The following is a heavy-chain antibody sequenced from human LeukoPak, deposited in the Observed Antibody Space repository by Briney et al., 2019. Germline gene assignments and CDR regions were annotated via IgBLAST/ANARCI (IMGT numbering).Heavy chain of an antibody. CDR3: ARDRGEGYSGYDGFDY. V-gene: IGHV3-21*01. D-gene: IGHD5-12*01. CDR2: FSGRSNYI. J-gene: IGHJ4*02. CDR1: GFTFSSYT. Sequence: GGSRRLSCAASGFTFSSYTMNWVRQAPGKGLDWVSSFSGRSNYIYYADSVRGRFTISRDNAKNSLYLQMNSLRAEDTAMYYCARDRGEGYSGYDGFDYWGQGTLVTVSS.